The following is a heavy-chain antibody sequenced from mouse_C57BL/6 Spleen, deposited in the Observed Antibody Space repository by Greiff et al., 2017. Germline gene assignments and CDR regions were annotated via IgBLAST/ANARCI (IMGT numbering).Heavy chain of an antibody. CDR3: GSAWFAY. CDR1: GYTFTSYG. Sequence: VKLQESGAELARPGASVKLSCKASGYTFTSYGISWVKQRTGQGLEWIGEIYPRSGNTYYNEKCKGKDTLTADKSSSTAYMELRSLTSEDSAVYFCGSAWFAYWGQGTLVTVSA. J-gene: IGHJ3*01. V-gene: IGHV1-81*01. CDR2: IYPRSGNT.